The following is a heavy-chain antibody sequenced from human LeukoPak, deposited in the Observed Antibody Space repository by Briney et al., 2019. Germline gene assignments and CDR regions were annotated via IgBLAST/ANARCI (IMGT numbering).Heavy chain of an antibody. V-gene: IGHV1-18*01. CDR3: ARDRPYYYGSGSYYDAFDI. J-gene: IGHJ3*02. CDR1: GYSFTSYV. D-gene: IGHD3-10*01. CDR2: ISAYNGNT. Sequence: ASVKVSCKASGYSFTSYVISWVRQAPGQGLEWMGWISAYNGNTNYAQKLQGRVTMTTDTSTSTAYMELRSLRSDDTAVYYCARDRPYYYGSGSYYDAFDIWGQGTMVTVSS.